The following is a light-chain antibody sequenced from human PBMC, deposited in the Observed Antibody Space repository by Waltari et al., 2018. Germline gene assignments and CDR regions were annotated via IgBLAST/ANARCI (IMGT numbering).Light chain of an antibody. CDR3: MQTLQTPYT. Sequence: DIVMTQSPLSLPVTPGEPASISCRSSRALRHSNGINYLDWYLQKPGQSPQLLISLASDRASGVPDRFSGSGSGTDFTLEISRVDAEDVGIYYCMQTLQTPYTFGQGTKLEIK. CDR2: LAS. V-gene: IGKV2-28*01. J-gene: IGKJ2*01. CDR1: RALRHSNGINY.